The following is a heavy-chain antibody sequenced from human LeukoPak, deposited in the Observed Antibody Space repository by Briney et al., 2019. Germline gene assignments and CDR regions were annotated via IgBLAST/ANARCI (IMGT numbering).Heavy chain of an antibody. CDR2: ISAYNGNT. Sequence: ASVRVSXKASGYTFTSYGISWVRQAPGQGLEWMGWISAYNGNTNYAQKFQGRVTMTTDTSTSTAYMELRSLRSDGTAVYYCARDRDYEANWFDPWGQGTLVTVSS. CDR3: ARDRDYEANWFDP. J-gene: IGHJ5*02. D-gene: IGHD4-17*01. CDR1: GYTFTSYG. V-gene: IGHV1-18*01.